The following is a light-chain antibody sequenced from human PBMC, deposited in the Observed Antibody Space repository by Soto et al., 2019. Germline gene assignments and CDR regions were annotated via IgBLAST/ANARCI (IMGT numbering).Light chain of an antibody. Sequence: DVVLTQAPRSLAVTPGQPASISCKSSQSLLYSDGRTYVYWYVQKPGQPPQLLIHEVSNRYSGVPARFSGRGSGTDFALKIRRVEAEDVGVYYCMQSIQLPITFGGGTNVESK. CDR3: MQSIQLPIT. CDR1: QSLLYSDGRTY. V-gene: IGKV2D-29*01. CDR2: EVS. J-gene: IGKJ4*01.